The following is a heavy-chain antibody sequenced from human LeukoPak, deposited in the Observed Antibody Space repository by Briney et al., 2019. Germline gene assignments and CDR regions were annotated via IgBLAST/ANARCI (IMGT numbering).Heavy chain of an antibody. CDR3: ARDRVLSLSMVRDTFYGMDV. Sequence: SETLSLTCTVSGGSIRSGDYYWSWVRQHPGEGLVWVGFIFYSGSTSYNPSLKSRVTMSVDTSKNQFSLNLRSVTAADTAVYYCARDRVLSLSMVRDTFYGMDVWGQGTTVTVSS. V-gene: IGHV4-31*03. J-gene: IGHJ6*02. CDR2: IFYSGST. D-gene: IGHD3-10*01. CDR1: GGSIRSGDYY.